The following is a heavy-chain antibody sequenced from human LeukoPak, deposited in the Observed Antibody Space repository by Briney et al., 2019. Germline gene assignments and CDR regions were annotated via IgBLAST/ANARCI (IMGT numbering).Heavy chain of an antibody. CDR1: GFTFSSYE. CDR3: AKGRGTAVTSAANY. Sequence: PGGSLRLSCAASGFTFSSYEMNWGRQAPGKGLEWVSSISGSGDNTCYADSVKDRFSISRDNSKTTVSLQMNSLRAEDTAVYYCAKGRGTAVTSAANYWGQGTLVTVSS. V-gene: IGHV3-23*01. D-gene: IGHD4-17*01. J-gene: IGHJ4*02. CDR2: ISGSGDNT.